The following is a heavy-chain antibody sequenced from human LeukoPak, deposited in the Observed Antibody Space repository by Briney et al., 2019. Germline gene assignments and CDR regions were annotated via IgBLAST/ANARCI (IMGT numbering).Heavy chain of an antibody. V-gene: IGHV4-59*12. CDR1: GGSISSYY. D-gene: IGHD4-17*01. CDR2: IYYSGST. CDR3: ARKGYGDYNRNFHY. Sequence: SETLSLTCTVSGGSISSYYWSWIRQPPGKGLEWIGYIYYSGSTNYNPSLKSRVTISVDTSKNQFSLKLSSVTAADTAVYYCARKGYGDYNRNFHYWGQGTLVTVSS. J-gene: IGHJ4*02.